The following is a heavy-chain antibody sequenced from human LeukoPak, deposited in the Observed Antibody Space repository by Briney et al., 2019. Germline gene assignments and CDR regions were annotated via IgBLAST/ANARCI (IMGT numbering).Heavy chain of an antibody. Sequence: GGSLRLSCAASGFTFSSYAMHWVRQAPGKGLEWVAVISDDGSNKYYADSVKGRFTISRDNSKNTLYLQMNSLRVEDTAVYYCARDHFAGGDSYYFDYWGQGTLVTVSS. CDR2: ISDDGSNK. CDR1: GFTFSSYA. V-gene: IGHV3-30*04. CDR3: ARDHFAGGDSYYFDY. D-gene: IGHD2-21*02. J-gene: IGHJ4*02.